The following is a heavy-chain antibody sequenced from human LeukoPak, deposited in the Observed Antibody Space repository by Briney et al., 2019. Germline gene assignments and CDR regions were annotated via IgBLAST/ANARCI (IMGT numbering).Heavy chain of an antibody. D-gene: IGHD1-1*01. V-gene: IGHV4-34*01. CDR2: INHSGST. CDR1: GGSFSGYY. J-gene: IGHJ6*02. CDR3: ARDRRGSGYYYGMDV. Sequence: PSETLSLTCAVYGGSFSGYYWSWIRQPPGKGLEWIGEINHSGSTNYNPSLKSRVTISVDTSKNQFSLKLSSVTAADTAVYYCARDRRGSGYYYGMDVWGQGTTVTVSS.